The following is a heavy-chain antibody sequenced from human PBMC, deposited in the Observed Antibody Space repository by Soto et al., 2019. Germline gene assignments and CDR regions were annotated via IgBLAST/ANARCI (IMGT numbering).Heavy chain of an antibody. V-gene: IGHV3-11*01. J-gene: IGHJ6*03. CDR2: ISSSGSTI. D-gene: IGHD2-2*01. CDR3: ARSPADIVVVPADYYYYMDV. CDR1: GFTFSDYY. Sequence: GGSLRLSCAASGFTFSDYYMSWIRQAPGKGLEWVSYISSSGSTIYYADSVKGRFTISRDNAKNSLYLQMNSLRAEDTAVYYCARSPADIVVVPADYYYYMDVWGKGTTVTVSS.